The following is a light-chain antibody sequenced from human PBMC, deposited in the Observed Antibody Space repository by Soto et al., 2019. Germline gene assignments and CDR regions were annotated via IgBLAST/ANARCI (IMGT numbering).Light chain of an antibody. J-gene: IGLJ1*01. CDR3: SSYTSSRAQV. CDR1: SSDVGGYQH. CDR2: EVS. Sequence: QSALTQPASVSGSPGQSITISCTGTSSDVGGYQHVSWFQHYPGKAPKLLISEVSHRPSGVSIRFSGSRSGNTASLTISGLQAADEADYYCSSYTSSRAQVFGSGTKLTVL. V-gene: IGLV2-14*01.